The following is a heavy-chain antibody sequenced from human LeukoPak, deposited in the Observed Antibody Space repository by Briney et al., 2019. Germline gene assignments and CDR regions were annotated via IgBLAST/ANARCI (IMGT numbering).Heavy chain of an antibody. D-gene: IGHD2-2*02. CDR1: GFTFSSYA. Sequence: PGGSLRLSCAASGFTFSSYAMSWVRQAPGKGLEWVANIKQDGSEKYYVDSVKGRFTISRDNAKNSLYLQMNSLRAEDTAVYYCARDQPSGTYCSSTSCYTGLYYYYGMDDWGQGTTVTVSS. J-gene: IGHJ6*02. CDR3: ARDQPSGTYCSSTSCYTGLYYYYGMDD. CDR2: IKQDGSEK. V-gene: IGHV3-7*01.